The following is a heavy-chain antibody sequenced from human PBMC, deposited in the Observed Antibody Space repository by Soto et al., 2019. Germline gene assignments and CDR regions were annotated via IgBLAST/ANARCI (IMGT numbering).Heavy chain of an antibody. CDR3: ASVSYFNAFDY. CDR1: GGSISSGDYY. CDR2: IYYSGST. D-gene: IGHD3-9*01. Sequence: SSETLSLTCTVSGGSISSGDYYWSWIRQPPGKGLEWIGYIYYSGSTYYNPSLKSRVTISVDTSKNQFSLKLSSVTAADTAVYYCASVSYFNAFDYWGQGTLVTVSS. J-gene: IGHJ4*02. V-gene: IGHV4-30-4*01.